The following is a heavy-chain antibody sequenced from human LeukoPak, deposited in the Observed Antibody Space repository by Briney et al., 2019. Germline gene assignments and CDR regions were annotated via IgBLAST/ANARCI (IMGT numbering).Heavy chain of an antibody. CDR2: TYYKSKWYN. V-gene: IGHV6-1*01. J-gene: IGHJ4*02. CDR1: GDSVSSNSAA. D-gene: IGHD6-13*01. Sequence: SQTLSLTCAISGDSVSSNSAAWNWIRQSPSRGLGWLGRTYYKSKWYNDYAVSVKSRITINPDTSKNQFSLQLNSVTPEDTAVYYCAREGAGSPSSSWSFDYWGQGTLVTVSS. CDR3: AREGAGSPSSSWSFDY.